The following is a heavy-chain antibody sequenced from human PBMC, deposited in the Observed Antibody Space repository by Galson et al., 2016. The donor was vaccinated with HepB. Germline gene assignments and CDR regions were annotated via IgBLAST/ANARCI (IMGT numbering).Heavy chain of an antibody. V-gene: IGHV3-23*01. Sequence: SLRLSCAASGFPYRNYAMSWVRQAPGKGLEWVSVISGSGGTTFSADSVKGRFSISRDNSQNTLDLQMNSLRAEDTAVYYCARAAIIPGARMVFDPWGQGILVTVSS. CDR1: GFPYRNYA. CDR3: ARAAIIPGARMVFDP. CDR2: ISGSGGTT. D-gene: IGHD2-8*01. J-gene: IGHJ5*02.